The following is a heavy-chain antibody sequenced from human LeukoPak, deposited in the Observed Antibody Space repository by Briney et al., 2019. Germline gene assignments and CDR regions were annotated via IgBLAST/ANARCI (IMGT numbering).Heavy chain of an antibody. D-gene: IGHD3-16*01. J-gene: IGHJ4*02. V-gene: IGHV3-48*04. CDR1: GFNFGIYS. Sequence: GGSLRLPCAGSGFNFGIYSMDWVRQAPGKGLEWVAYVSAGSTGILYAASVKGRFSISRDNAQKSLYLQMNSLRAEDTAIYYCVREKGGFGFVLWGRGTLVTVSS. CDR3: VREKGGFGFVL. CDR2: VSAGSTGI.